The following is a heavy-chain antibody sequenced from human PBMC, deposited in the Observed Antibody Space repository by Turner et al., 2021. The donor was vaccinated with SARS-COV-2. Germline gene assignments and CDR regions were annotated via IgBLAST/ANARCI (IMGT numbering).Heavy chain of an antibody. CDR3: ARDPNAGYYYMDV. CDR2: IWYNGSNK. J-gene: IGHJ6*03. V-gene: IGHV3-33*01. D-gene: IGHD2-8*01. CDR1: GFTFSSYG. Sequence: QVQLVESGGGVVQNGRTLRCTCYASGFTFSSYGRHWVRQAPGKGLEWVVFIWYNGSNKYYADSVKGRFTISRDNSKNTLYLQMNSLRAEDTAVYYCARDPNAGYYYMDVWGKGTTVTVSS.